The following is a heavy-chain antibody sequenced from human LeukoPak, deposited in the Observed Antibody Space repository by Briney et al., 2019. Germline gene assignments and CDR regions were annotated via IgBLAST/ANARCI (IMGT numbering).Heavy chain of an antibody. CDR1: GFTFSNAW. J-gene: IGHJ3*02. CDR2: IKSKTDGGTT. CDR3: TTDPAYYDSSDPFDI. V-gene: IGHV3-15*01. Sequence: GGSLRLSCAASGFTFSNAWMSWVRQAPGKGLEWVGRIKSKTDGGTTDYAAPVKGRFTISRDDSKNTLYLQMNSLKTEDTAVYYCTTDPAYYDSSDPFDIWGQGTMVTVSS. D-gene: IGHD3-22*01.